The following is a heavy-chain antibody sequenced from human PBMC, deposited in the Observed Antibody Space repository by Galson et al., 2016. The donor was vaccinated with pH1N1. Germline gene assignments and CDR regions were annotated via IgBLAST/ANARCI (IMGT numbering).Heavy chain of an antibody. CDR2: ITSSSRTI. Sequence: SLRLSCAASGFRFEDFGMHWVRQAPGKGLEWISYITSSSRTIEYSDSVKGRFIISRDNAKRSLYLQVNGLRAADSAIYFCARGVTHAHYYFDLWGRGTLVSVSS. V-gene: IGHV3-48*04. CDR1: GFRFEDFG. CDR3: ARGVTHAHYYFDL. D-gene: IGHD3/OR15-3a*01. J-gene: IGHJ2*01.